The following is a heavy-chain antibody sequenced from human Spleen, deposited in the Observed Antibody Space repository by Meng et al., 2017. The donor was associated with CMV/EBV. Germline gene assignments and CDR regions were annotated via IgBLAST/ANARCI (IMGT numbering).Heavy chain of an antibody. CDR2: ISYDVDYK. Sequence: GESLKISCAASGFNFRKYDMHWVRQAPGKGLEWVAIISYDVDYKYYADSVKGRFTISRDNSKNTLYLQMNSLRVEDTAVYYCARDGSNKGFDYFDYWGQGTLVTVSS. CDR1: GFNFRKYD. D-gene: IGHD2-15*01. V-gene: IGHV3-30-3*01. J-gene: IGHJ4*02. CDR3: ARDGSNKGFDYFDY.